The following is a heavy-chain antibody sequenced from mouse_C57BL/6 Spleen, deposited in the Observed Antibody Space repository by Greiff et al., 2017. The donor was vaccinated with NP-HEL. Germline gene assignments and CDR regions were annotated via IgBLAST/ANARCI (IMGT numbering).Heavy chain of an antibody. Sequence: VQLQQSGPELVKPGASVKIPCKASGYTFTDYNMDWVKQSHGKSLEWIGDINPNNGGTIYNQKFKGKDTLTVDKSSSTAYMELRSLTSEDTAVYYCARSLLMRWYFDVWGTGTTVTVSS. CDR2: INPNNGGT. D-gene: IGHD2-3*01. CDR3: ARSLLMRWYFDV. J-gene: IGHJ1*03. CDR1: GYTFTDYN. V-gene: IGHV1-18*01.